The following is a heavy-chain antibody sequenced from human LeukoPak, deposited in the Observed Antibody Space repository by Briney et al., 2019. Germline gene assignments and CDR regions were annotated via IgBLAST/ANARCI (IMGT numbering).Heavy chain of an antibody. D-gene: IGHD3-3*01. CDR1: GGTFSSYA. V-gene: IGHV1-18*01. CDR3: ARDRTIFGVFYGMDV. CDR2: ISAYNGNT. Sequence: ASVKVSCKASGGTFSSYAISWVRQAPGQGLEWMGWISAYNGNTNYAQKLQGRVTMTTDTSTSTAYMELSSLRSEDTAVYYCARDRTIFGVFYGMDVWGQGTTVTVSS. J-gene: IGHJ6*02.